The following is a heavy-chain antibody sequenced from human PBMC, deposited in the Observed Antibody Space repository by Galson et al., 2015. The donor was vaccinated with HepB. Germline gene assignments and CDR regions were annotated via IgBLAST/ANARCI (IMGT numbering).Heavy chain of an antibody. J-gene: IGHJ4*02. V-gene: IGHV3-9*01. CDR3: AKDGGSGLRYLEWVVSGNYFDH. CDR1: GFPCDDFA. Sequence: SLRLSCAFSGFPCDDFAMHWVRQSPGKGLEWVSGLYCKTGGTGYADSVRGRFTVSRDNAQKFLFLQMNSLRLEDTAIYYCAKDGGSGLRYLEWVVSGNYFDHWGQGSLVTVSS. CDR2: LYCKTGGT. D-gene: IGHD3-3*01.